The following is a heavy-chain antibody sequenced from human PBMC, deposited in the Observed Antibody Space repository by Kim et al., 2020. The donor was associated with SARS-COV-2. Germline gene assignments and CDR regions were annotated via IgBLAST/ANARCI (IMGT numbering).Heavy chain of an antibody. V-gene: IGHV4-39*01. Sequence: HYNPSLKGRVTISVDTSKNQFSLKLSAVTAADTAVYYCARHTGYGGNPPGYWGQGTLVTVSS. J-gene: IGHJ4*02. CDR3: ARHTGYGGNPPGY. D-gene: IGHD4-17*01.